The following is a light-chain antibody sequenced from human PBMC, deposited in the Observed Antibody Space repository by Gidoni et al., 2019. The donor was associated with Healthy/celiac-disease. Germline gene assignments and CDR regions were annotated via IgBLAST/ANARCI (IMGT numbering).Light chain of an antibody. CDR1: SSNIGSNT. CDR2: SNN. CDR3: AAWDDSLNGVV. Sequence: QSVLTQPPSASGTPGQRVTISCSGSSSNIGSNTVNWYQQRPGTAPKLLIYSNNQRPSGVPDRFSGSKSGTSASLAISGLQSEDEPDYYCAAWDDSLNGVVFGGGTKLTVL. J-gene: IGLJ2*01. V-gene: IGLV1-44*01.